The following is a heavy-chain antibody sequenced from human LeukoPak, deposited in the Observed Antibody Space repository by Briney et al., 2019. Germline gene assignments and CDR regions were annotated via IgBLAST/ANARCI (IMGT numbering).Heavy chain of an antibody. CDR3: ARDARVWFGELLDTFDY. D-gene: IGHD3-10*01. Sequence: ASVKVSCKASGYTFTSYGISWVRQAPGQGLEWMGRISAYNGNTNYAQKLQGRVTMTTDTSTSTAYMELRSLRSDDTAVYYCARDARVWFGELLDTFDYWGQGTLVTVSS. J-gene: IGHJ4*02. CDR1: GYTFTSYG. V-gene: IGHV1-18*04. CDR2: ISAYNGNT.